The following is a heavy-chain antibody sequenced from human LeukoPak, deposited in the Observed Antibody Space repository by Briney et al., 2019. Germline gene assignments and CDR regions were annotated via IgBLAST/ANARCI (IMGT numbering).Heavy chain of an antibody. J-gene: IGHJ4*02. Sequence: IPSETLSLTCTVSGGSISSSSHYWGWIRQPPGKGLEWIGSMYYRGSTYHNPSLKSRVTISVDTSKNQFSLELSSVTAADTAVYYCATTTIRLGYWGQGTLVTVSS. CDR1: GGSISSSSHY. D-gene: IGHD1-26*01. V-gene: IGHV4-39*07. CDR2: MYYRGST. CDR3: ATTTIRLGY.